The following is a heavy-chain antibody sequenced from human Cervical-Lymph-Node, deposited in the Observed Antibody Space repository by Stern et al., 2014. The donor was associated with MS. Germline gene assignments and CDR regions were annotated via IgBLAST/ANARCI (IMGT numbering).Heavy chain of an antibody. CDR1: GFTFTNYW. D-gene: IGHD1-26*01. CDR3: ARDADSGGYSWFDP. Sequence: EVQLVESGGGLVQPGGSLRLSCEGFGFTFTNYWMHWVRQDPGKGLVWVARFKSDGSRIRYADFVQGRFTITRDNAKNTLYLQMNSLRVEDTAVYYCARDADSGGYSWFDPWGQGTLVTVSS. J-gene: IGHJ5*02. V-gene: IGHV3-74*01. CDR2: FKSDGSRI.